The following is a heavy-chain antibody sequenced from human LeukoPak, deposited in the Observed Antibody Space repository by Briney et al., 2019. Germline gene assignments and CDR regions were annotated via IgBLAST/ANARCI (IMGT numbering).Heavy chain of an antibody. V-gene: IGHV3-15*01. Sequence: GGSLRLSCAASGFTFSNAWMSWVRQAPGKGLEWVGRINSKTDGGTTDYAAPVKGRFTISRDDSKNTLYLQMNSLRDEDTAVYYCARQAPRSWPHYYYYYMDVWGKGTTVTVSS. J-gene: IGHJ6*03. CDR2: INSKTDGGTT. CDR3: ARQAPRSWPHYYYYYMDV. CDR1: GFTFSNAW. D-gene: IGHD6-13*01.